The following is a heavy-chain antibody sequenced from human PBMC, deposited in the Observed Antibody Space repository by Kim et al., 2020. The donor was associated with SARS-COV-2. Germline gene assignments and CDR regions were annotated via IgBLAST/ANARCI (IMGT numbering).Heavy chain of an antibody. CDR3: TTDHPIFGATALDY. J-gene: IGHJ4*02. D-gene: IGHD3-3*01. Sequence: AAPVKGRFTISRDDSKNTLYLQMNSLKTEDTAVYYCTTDHPIFGATALDYWGQGTLVTVSS. V-gene: IGHV3-15*01.